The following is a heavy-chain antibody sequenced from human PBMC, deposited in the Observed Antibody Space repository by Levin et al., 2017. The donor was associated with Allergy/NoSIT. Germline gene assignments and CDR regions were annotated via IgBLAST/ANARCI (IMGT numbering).Heavy chain of an antibody. CDR1: GYTFTSYD. Sequence: GESLKISCKASGYTFTSYDINWVRQATGQGLEWMGWMNPNSGNTGYAQKFQGRVTMTRNTSISTAYMELSSLRSEDTAVYYCARVGSWNYAGGGDYWGQGTLVTVSS. J-gene: IGHJ4*02. V-gene: IGHV1-8*01. CDR2: MNPNSGNT. D-gene: IGHD1-7*01. CDR3: ARVGSWNYAGGGDY.